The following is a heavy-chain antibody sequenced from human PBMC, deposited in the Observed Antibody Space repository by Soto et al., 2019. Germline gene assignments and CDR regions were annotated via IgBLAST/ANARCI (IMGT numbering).Heavy chain of an antibody. V-gene: IGHV4-4*02. CDR3: ARVLRGWFDP. CDR1: GGSITSANW. CDR2: ISHSGIT. J-gene: IGHJ5*02. Sequence: SETLSLTCAVSGGSITSANWWTWVRQPPGGGLEWIGEISHSGITNYKASLKSRVTMSVDKTKNDVSLKLTSVTAADTAVYYCARVLRGWFDPWGQGTPVTVS.